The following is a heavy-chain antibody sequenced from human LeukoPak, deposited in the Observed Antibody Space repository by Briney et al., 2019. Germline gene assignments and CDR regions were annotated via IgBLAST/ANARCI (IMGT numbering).Heavy chain of an antibody. D-gene: IGHD3-10*01. CDR3: AKDHRRFGGTNWFDP. V-gene: IGHV3-9*01. Sequence: QTGGSLRLSCAASGFTFDDYAMHWVRQAPGKGLEWVSGISWNSGSIVYADSVKGRFTISRDNAKNSLYLQMNSLRAEDTALYYCAKDHRRFGGTNWFDPWGQGTLVTVSS. J-gene: IGHJ5*02. CDR1: GFTFDDYA. CDR2: ISWNSGSI.